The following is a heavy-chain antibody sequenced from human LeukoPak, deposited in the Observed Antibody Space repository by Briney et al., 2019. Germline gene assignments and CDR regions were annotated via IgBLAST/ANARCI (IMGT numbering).Heavy chain of an antibody. CDR3: ARGVGGSYLFDY. CDR1: GFTFSNYD. D-gene: IGHD1-26*01. J-gene: IGHJ4*02. V-gene: IGHV3-33*01. CDR2: IWYDGTNK. Sequence: PGGSLRLSCAASGFTFSNYDMHWVRQAPGKGLEWVAVIWYDGTNKYYADSVKGRFTISRDNSKNTLYLQMNSLRAEDTAVYYCARGVGGSYLFDYWGQGTLVTVSP.